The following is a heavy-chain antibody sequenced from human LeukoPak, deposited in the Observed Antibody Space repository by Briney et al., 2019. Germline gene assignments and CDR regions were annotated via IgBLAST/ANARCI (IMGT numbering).Heavy chain of an antibody. CDR3: ARDFFPTTFDY. Sequence: GASVKVSCKASGYTFTGYYMHWVRQAPGQGLEWMGWINPNSGGTNYAQKFQGRVTMTRDTSISTAYLQWSSLKASDTAMYYCARDFFPTTFDYWGQGTLVTVSS. CDR1: GYTFTGYY. V-gene: IGHV1-2*02. D-gene: IGHD1-26*01. J-gene: IGHJ4*02. CDR2: INPNSGGT.